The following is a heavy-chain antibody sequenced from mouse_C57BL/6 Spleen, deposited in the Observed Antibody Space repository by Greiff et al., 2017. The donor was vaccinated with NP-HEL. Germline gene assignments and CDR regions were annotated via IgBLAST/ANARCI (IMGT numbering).Heavy chain of an antibody. V-gene: IGHV1-39*01. D-gene: IGHD2-1*01. CDR1: GYSFTDYN. CDR2: INPNYGTT. CDR3: AGWYYGNSWYFDV. Sequence: VQLQQSGPELVKPGASVKISCKASGYSFTDYNMNWVKQSNGKSLEWIGVINPNYGTTSYNQKFKGKATLTVDQSSSTAYMQLNSLTSEDSAVYDCAGWYYGNSWYFDVWGTGTTVTVSS. J-gene: IGHJ1*03.